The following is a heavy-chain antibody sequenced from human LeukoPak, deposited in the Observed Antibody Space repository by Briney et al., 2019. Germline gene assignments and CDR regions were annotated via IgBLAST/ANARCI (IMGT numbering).Heavy chain of an antibody. CDR2: ISGSGGST. V-gene: IGHV3-23*01. CDR1: GFTFSSYA. J-gene: IGHJ4*02. Sequence: GGSLRLSCAASGFTFSSYAMSWVRQAPGKGLEWVSTISGSGGSTYYADSVKGRFTISGDNSKNTLYLQMNSLRAEDTAVYYCAKVVSSQTYYFDYWGQGTLVTVSS. D-gene: IGHD2/OR15-2a*01. CDR3: AKVVSSQTYYFDY.